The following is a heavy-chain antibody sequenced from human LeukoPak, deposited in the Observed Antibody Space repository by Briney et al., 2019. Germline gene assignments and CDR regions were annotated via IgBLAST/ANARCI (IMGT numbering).Heavy chain of an antibody. J-gene: IGHJ4*02. D-gene: IGHD1-26*01. Sequence: SETLSLTCTVSGGSISSYYWSWIRQHPGKGLEWIGYIYYSGSTYYNPSLKSRVTISVDTSKNQFSLKLSSVTAADTAVYYCARWGLVGATYFDYWGQGTLVTVSS. CDR2: IYYSGST. V-gene: IGHV4-59*06. CDR1: GGSISSYY. CDR3: ARWGLVGATYFDY.